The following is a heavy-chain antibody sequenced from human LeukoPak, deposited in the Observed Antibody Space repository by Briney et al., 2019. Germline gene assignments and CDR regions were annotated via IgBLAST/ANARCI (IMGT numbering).Heavy chain of an antibody. J-gene: IGHJ3*02. D-gene: IGHD3-22*01. Sequence: GGSLRLSCAASGFTVSSNYMSWVRQAPEKGLEWVSFIYSGGSTYYADSVKGRFTISRDNSKNTLYLQMNSLRAEDTAVYYCARDTYYYDSSGYLEVGSDAFDIWGQGTMVTVSS. CDR1: GFTVSSNY. CDR3: ARDTYYYDSSGYLEVGSDAFDI. CDR2: IYSGGST. V-gene: IGHV3-53*01.